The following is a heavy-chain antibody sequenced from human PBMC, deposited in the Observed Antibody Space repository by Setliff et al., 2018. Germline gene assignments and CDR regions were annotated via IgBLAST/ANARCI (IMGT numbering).Heavy chain of an antibody. J-gene: IGHJ4*02. CDR1: GGSISSYY. CDR2: INHSGST. V-gene: IGHV4-34*01. Sequence: PSETLSLTCTVSGGSISSYYWSWIRQPPGKGLEWIGEINHSGSTNYNPSLKRRVTISVDTSKNQFSLKLSSVTAADTALYYCTVYNTGSSKDHYWGQGTPVTVSS. D-gene: IGHD2-8*02. CDR3: TVYNTGSSKDHY.